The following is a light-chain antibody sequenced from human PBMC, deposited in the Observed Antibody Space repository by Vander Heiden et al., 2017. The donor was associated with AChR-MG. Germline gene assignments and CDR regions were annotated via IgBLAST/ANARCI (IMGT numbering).Light chain of an antibody. CDR3: QQYYSEPLT. J-gene: IGKJ2*01. CDR2: WAS. V-gene: IGKV4-1*01. Sequence: IVMTQSPDSLAVSLGERATINCKSSQSLLSNTKDFLAWFQQRPGQPPKLLLYWASTRASGAPDRFSGAGSGTDFTLTISNLQAEDVAVYYCQQYYSEPLTFGQGTKLQVK. CDR1: QSLLSNTKDF.